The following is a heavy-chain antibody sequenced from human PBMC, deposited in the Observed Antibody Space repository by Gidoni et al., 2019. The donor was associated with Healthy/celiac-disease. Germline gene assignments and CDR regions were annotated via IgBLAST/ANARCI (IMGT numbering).Heavy chain of an antibody. CDR2: INHSGST. D-gene: IGHD3-10*01. J-gene: IGHJ6*02. CDR3: ARGRPPRMVRGVGSYYYGMDV. CDR1: GGSFSGYY. V-gene: IGHV4-34*01. Sequence: QVQLQQWGAGLLKPAATLSLTGAVHGGSFSGYYGSWIRQPPGKGLEWIGEINHSGSTNYNPSLKSRVTISVDTSKNQFSLKLSSVTAADTAVYYCARGRPPRMVRGVGSYYYGMDVWGQGTTVTVSS.